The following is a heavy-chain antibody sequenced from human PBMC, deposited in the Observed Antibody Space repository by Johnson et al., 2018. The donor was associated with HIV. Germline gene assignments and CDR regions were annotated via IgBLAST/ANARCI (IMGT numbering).Heavy chain of an antibody. V-gene: IGHV3-7*01. D-gene: IGHD4-17*01. CDR3: ARMTTTVSHHDAFDI. J-gene: IGHJ3*02. CDR1: GFSFRSYW. CDR2: IKQDGSET. Sequence: VQLVESGGGLVRPGGSLRLSCAASGFSFRSYWMSWVRQAPGKGLEWVANIKQDGSETFYADSVKGLFIISRDNARNTLYLQMNSLRAEDTAVYYCARMTTTVSHHDAFDIWGQGTMVTVSS.